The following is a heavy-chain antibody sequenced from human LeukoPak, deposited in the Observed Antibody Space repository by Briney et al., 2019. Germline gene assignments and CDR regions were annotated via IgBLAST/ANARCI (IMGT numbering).Heavy chain of an antibody. Sequence: GESLKISCKASGYTFTNYWIGWVRQMPGKGLEWMGIIYPGDSDTRYSPSFQGQVTISADKSISTAYLQWSSLKASDTAMYYCARQVVVPADAGFDPWGQGTLATVSS. V-gene: IGHV5-51*01. CDR3: ARQVVVPADAGFDP. J-gene: IGHJ5*02. CDR1: GYTFTNYW. CDR2: IYPGDSDT. D-gene: IGHD2-2*01.